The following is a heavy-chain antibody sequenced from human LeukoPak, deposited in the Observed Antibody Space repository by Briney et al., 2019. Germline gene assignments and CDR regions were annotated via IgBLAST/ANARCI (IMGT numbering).Heavy chain of an antibody. Sequence: ASVKVSCKASGYTFTGYHMHWVRQAPGQGLEWMGWINPNSGGTNYAQKFQGRVTMTRDTSISTAYMELSRLRSDDTAVYYCARALGGYYDISDAFDIWGQGTMATVSS. CDR2: INPNSGGT. CDR1: GYTFTGYH. D-gene: IGHD3-9*01. CDR3: ARALGGYYDISDAFDI. V-gene: IGHV1-2*02. J-gene: IGHJ3*02.